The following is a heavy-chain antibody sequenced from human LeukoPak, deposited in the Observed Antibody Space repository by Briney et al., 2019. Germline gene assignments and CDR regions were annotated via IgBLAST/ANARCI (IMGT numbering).Heavy chain of an antibody. D-gene: IGHD3-22*01. CDR3: ARGRPLHYYDSSGPTDY. Sequence: GGSLRLSCAASGLTFSSYSMNWVRQAPGKGLEWVSSISSSSSYIYYADSVKGRFTISRDNAKNSLYLQMNSLRAEDTAVYYCARGRPLHYYDSSGPTDYWGQGTLVTVSS. J-gene: IGHJ4*02. CDR2: ISSSSSYI. CDR1: GLTFSSYS. V-gene: IGHV3-21*01.